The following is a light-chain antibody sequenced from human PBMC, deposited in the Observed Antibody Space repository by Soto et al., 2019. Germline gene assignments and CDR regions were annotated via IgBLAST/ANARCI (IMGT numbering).Light chain of an antibody. CDR1: SSDVGGYNY. J-gene: IGLJ1*01. Sequence: QSVLTQPASVSGSPGQSITISCTGTSSDVGGYNYVSWYQQHPDKAPKLMIYDVSNRPSGVSNRFSGSKSGNTASLTISGLQAEDEADYYCSSYTSSSSVVFGTGTKLTVL. CDR3: SSYTSSSSVV. CDR2: DVS. V-gene: IGLV2-14*01.